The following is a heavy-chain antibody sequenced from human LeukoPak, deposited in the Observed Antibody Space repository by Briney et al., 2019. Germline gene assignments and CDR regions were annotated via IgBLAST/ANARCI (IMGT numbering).Heavy chain of an antibody. V-gene: IGHV1-8*01. D-gene: IGHD7-27*01. CDR2: MTPHSGTT. CDR3: ARDGLTGDSGGWFDP. Sequence: ASVKVSFKASGYTFNSYDINWVRQATGQGLEWMGWMTPHSGTTGYAQKFQGRVTITRNISISTAYLELSSLRSEDTAVYYCARDGLTGDSGGWFDPWGQGTLVTVSS. J-gene: IGHJ5*02. CDR1: GYTFNSYD.